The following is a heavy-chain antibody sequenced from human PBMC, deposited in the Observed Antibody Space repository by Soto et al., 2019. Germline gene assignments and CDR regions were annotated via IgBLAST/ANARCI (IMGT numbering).Heavy chain of an antibody. V-gene: IGHV1-69*01. CDR3: ESLEDTAMVCGY. Sequence: QVQLVQSGAEVKKPGSSVKVSCKASGCTFSSYAISWVRQAPGQGLEWMGWIIPIFGTANYAQKFQGRVTITADESTSTAYMELSSLRSEDTAVYYCESLEDTAMVCGYWGQGPLVTVSS. D-gene: IGHD5-18*01. J-gene: IGHJ4*02. CDR1: GCTFSSYA. CDR2: IIPIFGTA.